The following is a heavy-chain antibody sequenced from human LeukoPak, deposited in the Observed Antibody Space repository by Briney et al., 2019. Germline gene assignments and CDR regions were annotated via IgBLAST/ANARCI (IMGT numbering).Heavy chain of an antibody. CDR3: AKDLRHDYGDYVPDY. V-gene: IGHV3-30*18. Sequence: GGSLRLSCAASGFTFSSSAMSWVRQAPGKGLEWVAVISYDGSNKYYADSVKGRFTISRDNSKNTLYLQMNSLRAEDTAVYYCAKDLRHDYGDYVPDYWGQGTLVTVSS. D-gene: IGHD4-17*01. J-gene: IGHJ4*02. CDR1: GFTFSSSA. CDR2: ISYDGSNK.